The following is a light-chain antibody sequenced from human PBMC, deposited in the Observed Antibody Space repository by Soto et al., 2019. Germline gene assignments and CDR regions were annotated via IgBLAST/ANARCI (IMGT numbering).Light chain of an antibody. CDR3: SSKINNITPLYV. V-gene: IGLV2-14*01. CDR2: EVS. CDR1: SSDIGTYNF. J-gene: IGLJ1*01. Sequence: QSVLSQPASVSGSPGQSITISCTGTSSDIGTYNFVSWYQQHPGKVPKLIVYEVSSRPSGVSDRLSGSKSGNTASLTISGLQTEDEAEYYCSSKINNITPLYVFGTGTKVTVL.